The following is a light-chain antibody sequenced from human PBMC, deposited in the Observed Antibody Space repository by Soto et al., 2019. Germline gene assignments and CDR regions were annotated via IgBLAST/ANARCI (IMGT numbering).Light chain of an antibody. CDR1: QILLHSNGYNY. CDR3: MQALQTPRRT. J-gene: IGKJ1*01. CDR2: LGS. Sequence: DIVMTRSPLSLPVTPGEPASISCRSSQILLHSNGYNYLDWYLQKPGQSPQLLIYLGSNRASGVPDRFSGSGSGTDFTLKISRVEAEDVGVYYCMQALQTPRRTFGQGTKVDIK. V-gene: IGKV2-28*01.